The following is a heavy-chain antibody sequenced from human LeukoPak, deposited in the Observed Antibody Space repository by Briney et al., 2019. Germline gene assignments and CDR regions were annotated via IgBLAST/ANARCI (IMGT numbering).Heavy chain of an antibody. V-gene: IGHV3-74*01. D-gene: IGHD2-8*02. CDR2: INNDGSST. CDR3: AGTYWADY. CDR1: GFTFSNYW. Sequence: GGSLRLSCAASGFTFSNYWMHWVRQAPGKWLVWVSRINNDGSSTNYADSVKGRFTISRDNAKNTLYLQMNSLRADDTAVYYCAGTYWADYWGQGTLVTVSS. J-gene: IGHJ4*02.